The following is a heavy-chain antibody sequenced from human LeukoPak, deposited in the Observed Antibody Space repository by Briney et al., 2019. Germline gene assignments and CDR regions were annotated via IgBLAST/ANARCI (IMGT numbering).Heavy chain of an antibody. D-gene: IGHD6-6*01. CDR1: GGSISSGSYY. CDR2: IYTSGST. V-gene: IGHV4-61*02. CDR3: AGGGGRSIAARVNYYYYMDV. Sequence: SETLSLTCTVSGGSISSGSYYWSWIRHPAGKGLEWIGRIYTSGSTNYNPSLKSRVTVSVDTSKDEFSLKLSSVTGADTAGYYCAGGGGRSIAARVNYYYYMDVWGKGTTVTVSS. J-gene: IGHJ6*03.